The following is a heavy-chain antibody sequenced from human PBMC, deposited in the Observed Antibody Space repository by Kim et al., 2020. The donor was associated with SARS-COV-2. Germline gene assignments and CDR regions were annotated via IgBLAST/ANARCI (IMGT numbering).Heavy chain of an antibody. CDR3: ARGDGAYAPLED. Sequence: SETLSLTCFVSGGSFGTNYWSWLRQPAGKGLEWIGRIKGSGSTNYNPSLKSRVTMSVDTSKSQFSLNLSSVNDADTAMYYCARGDGAYAPLEDWGQGTLITVSS. CDR2: IKGSGST. CDR1: GGSFGTNY. J-gene: IGHJ4*02. D-gene: IGHD3-16*01. V-gene: IGHV4-4*07.